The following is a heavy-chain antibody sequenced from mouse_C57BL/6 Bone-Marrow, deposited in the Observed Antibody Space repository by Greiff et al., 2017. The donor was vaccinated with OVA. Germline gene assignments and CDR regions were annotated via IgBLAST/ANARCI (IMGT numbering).Heavy chain of an antibody. CDR3: GYYGSSSYFDV. V-gene: IGHV10-1*01. J-gene: IGHJ1*03. Sequence: EVKVVESGGGLVQPKGSLKLSCAASGFSFNTYAMNWVRQAPGKGLEWVARIRSKSNNYATYYDDSVKDRFTISRDDSESMLYLQMNNLKTEDTAMYYCGYYGSSSYFDVWGTGTTVTVSS. CDR1: GFSFNTYA. D-gene: IGHD1-1*01. CDR2: IRSKSNNYAT.